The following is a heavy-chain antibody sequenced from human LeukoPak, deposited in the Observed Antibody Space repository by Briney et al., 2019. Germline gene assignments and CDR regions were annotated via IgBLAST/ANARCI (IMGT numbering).Heavy chain of an antibody. CDR3: ARMEMRRGNSPGHRFDY. CDR1: GYTFTGYY. V-gene: IGHV1-69*13. J-gene: IGHJ4*02. CDR2: IIPIFGTA. D-gene: IGHD4-23*01. Sequence: SVKVSCKASGYTFTGYYMHWVRQAPGQGLEWMGGIIPIFGTANYAQKFQGRVTITADESTSTAYMELSSLRSEDTAVYYCARMEMRRGNSPGHRFDYWGQGTLVTVSS.